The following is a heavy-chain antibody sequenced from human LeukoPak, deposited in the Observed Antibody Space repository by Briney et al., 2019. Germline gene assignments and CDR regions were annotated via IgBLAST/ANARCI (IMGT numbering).Heavy chain of an antibody. CDR1: GGSISGHH. J-gene: IGHJ4*02. CDR3: ARDGPQTYYDILTGYPSFDY. CDR2: IFYSGST. Sequence: SETLSLTCTVSGGSISGHHWSWIRQPPGKGLEWIGNIFYSGSTNYNPSLESRVAMAVDTSRNQFSLKLSSVTAADTAVYYCARDGPQTYYDILTGYPSFDYWGQGTLVTVSS. D-gene: IGHD3-9*01. V-gene: IGHV4-59*11.